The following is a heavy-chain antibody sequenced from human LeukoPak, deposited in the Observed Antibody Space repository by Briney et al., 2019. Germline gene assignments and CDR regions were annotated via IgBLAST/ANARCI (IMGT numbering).Heavy chain of an antibody. J-gene: IGHJ4*02. D-gene: IGHD3-22*01. CDR3: AKEPHYYDSSGYYLPDY. V-gene: IGHV3-23*01. CDR1: GFTFSSYA. CDR2: ISGSGGST. Sequence: GGSRRLSCAASGFTFSSYAMSWARQAPGKGLEWVSAISGSGGSTYYADSVKGRFTISRDNSKNTLYLQMNSLRAEDTAVYYCAKEPHYYDSSGYYLPDYWGQGTLVTVSS.